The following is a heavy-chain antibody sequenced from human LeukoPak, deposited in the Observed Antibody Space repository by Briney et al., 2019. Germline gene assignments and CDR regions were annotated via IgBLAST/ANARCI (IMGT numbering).Heavy chain of an antibody. CDR2: ISYDGSNK. J-gene: IGHJ4*02. Sequence: GGSLRLSCAASGFSFSNYAIPWVRQAPGKGLEWVAVISYDGSNKYYADSVKGRFTISRGNSKNTLYLQMNSLRAEDTAVYYCARDPVGYYFDYWGQGTLVTVSS. CDR1: GFSFSNYA. CDR3: ARDPVGYYFDY. D-gene: IGHD3-10*01. V-gene: IGHV3-30-3*01.